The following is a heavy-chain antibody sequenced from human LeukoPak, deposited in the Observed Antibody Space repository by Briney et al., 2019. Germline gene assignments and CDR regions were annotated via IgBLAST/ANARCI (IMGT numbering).Heavy chain of an antibody. CDR2: IKQDGSEK. CDR3: ARYIGIPYPWYYYYMDV. V-gene: IGHV3-7*01. J-gene: IGHJ6*03. CDR1: GFTFSSYW. D-gene: IGHD1-26*01. Sequence: SGGSLRLSCAASGFTFSSYWMSWVRQAPGKGLEWVANIKQDGSEKYYVDSVKGRFTISRDNAKNSLYLQMNSLRAEDTAVYYCARYIGIPYPWYYYYMDVWGKGTTVTVSS.